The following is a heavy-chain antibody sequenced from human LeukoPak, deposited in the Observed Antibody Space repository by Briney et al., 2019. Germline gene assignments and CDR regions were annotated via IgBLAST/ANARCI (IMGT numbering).Heavy chain of an antibody. D-gene: IGHD1/OR15-1a*01. V-gene: IGHV3-23*01. J-gene: IGHJ4*02. CDR1: GFTFSSYS. CDR2: ITGDGAGT. CDR3: AKHVNTYLDY. Sequence: PGGSLRLSCAASGFTFSSYSMSWVRQAPGKGLDWVSAITGDGAGTNYADSVKGRFTISRDNSKNTLYLQLNSLRAEDTAIYFCAKHVNTYLDYWGQGTLVTVSS.